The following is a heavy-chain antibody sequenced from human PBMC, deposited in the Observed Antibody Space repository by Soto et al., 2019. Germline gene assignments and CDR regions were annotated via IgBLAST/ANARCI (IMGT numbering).Heavy chain of an antibody. Sequence: ASVKVSCKASGYTFTSYDINWVRQATGQGLEWMGWMNPNSGNTGYAQKFQGRVTMTRNTSISTAYMELSSLRSEDTAVYYCARPRLISPGWFDPWGQGTLVTVSS. J-gene: IGHJ5*02. CDR2: MNPNSGNT. V-gene: IGHV1-8*01. CDR1: GYTFTSYD. D-gene: IGHD3-16*01. CDR3: ARPRLISPGWFDP.